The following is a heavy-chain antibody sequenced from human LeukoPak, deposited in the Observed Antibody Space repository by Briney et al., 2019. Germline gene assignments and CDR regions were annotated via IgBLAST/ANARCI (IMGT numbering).Heavy chain of an antibody. Sequence: SETLSLTCTVSGGAISNFYWRWIRQSAGKGLEWIGQIYGSGGTNYNPSLKSRVTMSADKSKSQISLRLTSVTAADTAVYYCARNRTSYYGEIPFDVWGQGTMVTVSS. V-gene: IGHV4-4*07. D-gene: IGHD3/OR15-3a*01. CDR2: IYGSGGT. J-gene: IGHJ3*01. CDR3: ARNRTSYYGEIPFDV. CDR1: GGAISNFY.